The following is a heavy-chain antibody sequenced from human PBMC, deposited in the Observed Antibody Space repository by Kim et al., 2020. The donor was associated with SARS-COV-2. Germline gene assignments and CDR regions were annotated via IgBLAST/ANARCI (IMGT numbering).Heavy chain of an antibody. CDR2: ISWSSGTI. V-gene: IGHV3-9*01. CDR1: GITFNDRG. Sequence: GGSLRLSCVGSGITFNDRGMHWVRQAPGKGLEWVSGISWSSGTILYADSVRGRFTISRDNAKNSLYLQMNSLRPEDTALYYCAKEVRDNHWYFDLWGRGTLVTVPS. J-gene: IGHJ2*01. CDR3: AKEVRDNHWYFDL. D-gene: IGHD1-20*01.